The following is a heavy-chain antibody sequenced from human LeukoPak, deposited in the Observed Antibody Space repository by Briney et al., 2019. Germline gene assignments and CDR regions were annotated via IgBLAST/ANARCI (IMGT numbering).Heavy chain of an antibody. CDR1: GGSISSNDYC. J-gene: IGHJ4*02. Sequence: SETLSLTCTVSGGSISSNDYCWGWIRQPPGKGLEWIGNIYYSGSTYYNPSLKSRVTISVDTSKNQFSLKMSSVTAADTAVYYCAKGRFLEWLFDYWGRGTLVIVSS. CDR3: AKGRFLEWLFDY. V-gene: IGHV4-39*01. D-gene: IGHD3-3*01. CDR2: IYYSGST.